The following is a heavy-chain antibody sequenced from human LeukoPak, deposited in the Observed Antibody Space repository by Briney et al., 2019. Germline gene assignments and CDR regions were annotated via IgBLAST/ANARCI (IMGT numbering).Heavy chain of an antibody. D-gene: IGHD3-3*01. CDR1: GGSISSYY. CDR3: ARNYDFWSGYYTGGVALDY. Sequence: SETLSLTCTVSGGSISSYYWSWIRQPPGKGLEWIGYIYYSGSTNYNPSLKSRLTISVDTSKNQFSLKLSSVTAADTAVYYCARNYDFWSGYYTGGVALDYWGQGTLVTVSS. V-gene: IGHV4-59*01. CDR2: IYYSGST. J-gene: IGHJ4*02.